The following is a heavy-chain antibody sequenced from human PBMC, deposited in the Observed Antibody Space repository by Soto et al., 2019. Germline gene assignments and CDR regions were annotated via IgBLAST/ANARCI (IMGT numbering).Heavy chain of an antibody. V-gene: IGHV4-59*01. CDR3: ARLCADSSSSGSYYSSFYPYFCYY. CDR1: GGSISSYY. J-gene: IGHJ4*02. Sequence: SETLSLTCAVSGGSISSYYWSWIRQPPGKGLEWIGYIYYSGSTNYNPSLKSRVTISVDTSKNQFSLKLSSVTAADTAVYYCARLCADSSSSGSYYSSFYPYFCYYSGQRPLVTV. D-gene: IGHD6-6*01. CDR2: IYYSGST.